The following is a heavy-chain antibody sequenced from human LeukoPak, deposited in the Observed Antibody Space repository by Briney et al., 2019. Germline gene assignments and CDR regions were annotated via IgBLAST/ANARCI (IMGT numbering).Heavy chain of an antibody. D-gene: IGHD1-7*01. CDR2: FFYNVNT. Sequence: SETLSLTCTVSGVSISSSDYYWAWIRQPPGKGLEWIGSFFYNVNTYYNPSLKSRVTISVDTSNNQYSLKLSSVTAADTAVYYCARGRNWKYLSYFDYWGQGTLVTVSS. V-gene: IGHV4-39*07. CDR3: ARGRNWKYLSYFDY. J-gene: IGHJ4*02. CDR1: GVSISSSDYY.